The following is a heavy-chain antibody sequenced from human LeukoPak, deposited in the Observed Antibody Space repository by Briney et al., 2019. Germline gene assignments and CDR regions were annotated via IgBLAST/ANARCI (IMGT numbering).Heavy chain of an antibody. Sequence: GGSLRLSCAASGFTFSSYGMHWVRQAPGKGLEWVAVIWYDGSNKYYADSVKGRFTIPRDNSKNTLYLQMNSLRAEDTAVYYCARGRLYCTNGVCYVGYYFDYWGQGTLVTVSS. V-gene: IGHV3-33*01. CDR2: IWYDGSNK. CDR3: ARGRLYCTNGVCYVGYYFDY. D-gene: IGHD2-8*01. J-gene: IGHJ4*02. CDR1: GFTFSSYG.